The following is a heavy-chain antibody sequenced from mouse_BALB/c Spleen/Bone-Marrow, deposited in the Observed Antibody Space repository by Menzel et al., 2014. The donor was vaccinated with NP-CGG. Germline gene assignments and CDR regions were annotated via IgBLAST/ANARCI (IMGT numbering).Heavy chain of an antibody. J-gene: IGHJ1*01. Sequence: EVKVVESGGGLVQPGGSLRLSCATSGFTFADYYMSWVRQPPGKALEWLGFIRNKANGYTTEYSASVKGRFTISRDNSQSILYLQMNTLRTKDSATYYCARDEKVRIYWYFDVWGPGTTVTVSS. CDR2: IRNKANGYTT. D-gene: IGHD2-14*01. CDR1: GFTFADYY. CDR3: ARDEKVRIYWYFDV. V-gene: IGHV7-3*02.